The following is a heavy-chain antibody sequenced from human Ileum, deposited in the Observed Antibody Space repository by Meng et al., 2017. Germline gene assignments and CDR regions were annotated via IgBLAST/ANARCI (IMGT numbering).Heavy chain of an antibody. Sequence: VQLQQWGAGLLKPSETLSLTCGVYGGSFSVYYWSWIRQPPGKGLEWIGEIDHSGGTNYNPSLKNRVTISVDTSNNRFSLKLSSVKAADTALYFCARRVGATPYAYNWLDPWGQGTLVTVSS. CDR2: IDHSGGT. CDR3: ARRVGATPYAYNWLDP. D-gene: IGHD1-26*01. V-gene: IGHV4-34*01. J-gene: IGHJ5*02. CDR1: GGSFSVYY.